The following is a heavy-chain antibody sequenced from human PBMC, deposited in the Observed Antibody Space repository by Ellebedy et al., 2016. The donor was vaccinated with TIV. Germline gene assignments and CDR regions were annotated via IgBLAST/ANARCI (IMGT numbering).Heavy chain of an antibody. CDR3: ARGVAAGVDY. CDR1: GYTFTSLD. Sequence: ASVKVSCXASGYTFTSLDINWVRQATGQGLEWMGWVRTKTDDVRYAEKFQGRVTMSRDISTSTAFMELSSLRSEDTAVYYCARGVAAGVDYWGQGTLVTVSS. J-gene: IGHJ4*02. D-gene: IGHD5-12*01. V-gene: IGHV1-8*01. CDR2: VRTKTDDV.